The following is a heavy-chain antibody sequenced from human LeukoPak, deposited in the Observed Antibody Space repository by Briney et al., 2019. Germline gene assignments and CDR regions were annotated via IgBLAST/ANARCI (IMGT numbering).Heavy chain of an antibody. CDR2: ISSSSSYI. CDR1: GFTFSSYS. D-gene: IGHD4-23*01. V-gene: IGHV3-21*01. J-gene: IGHJ3*02. Sequence: GGPLRLSCAASGFTFSSYSMNWVRQAPGKGLEWVSSISSSSSYIYYADSVKGRLPIYRQNAKNSQYLQKNSQRAGDARVFYCGRDHDTGVNSHYDAFDIWGQGTMVTVSS. CDR3: GRDHDTGVNSHYDAFDI.